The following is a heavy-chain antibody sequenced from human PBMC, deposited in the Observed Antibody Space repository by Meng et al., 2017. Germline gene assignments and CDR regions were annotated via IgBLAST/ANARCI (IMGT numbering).Heavy chain of an antibody. J-gene: IGHJ3*02. CDR2: IWYDGSNK. D-gene: IGHD4-23*01. V-gene: IGHV3-33*01. CDR1: GFTFSSYG. CDR3: ARSIATVDDAFDI. Sequence: GESLKISCAASGFTFSSYGLHWVRQAPGKGLEWVAVIWYDGSNKYYADSVKGRFTISRDNSKNTLYLQMNGLRAEDTAVYYCARSIATVDDAFDIWGQGTMVTVSS.